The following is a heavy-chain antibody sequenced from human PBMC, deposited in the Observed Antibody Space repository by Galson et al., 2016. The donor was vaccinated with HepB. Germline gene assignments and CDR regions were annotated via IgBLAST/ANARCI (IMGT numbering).Heavy chain of an antibody. CDR2: ISYDGGNK. CDR3: AREMGGTYFDAFDI. CDR1: GFTFNNAW. J-gene: IGHJ3*02. Sequence: SLRLSCAASGFTFNNAWMSWVRQAPGKGLEWVAVISYDGGNKYYADSVRGRFTISRDNSNNTLCLQMNSLRPEDTAVYYCAREMGGTYFDAFDIWGQGTKATVSS. V-gene: IGHV3-30*03. D-gene: IGHD1-26*01.